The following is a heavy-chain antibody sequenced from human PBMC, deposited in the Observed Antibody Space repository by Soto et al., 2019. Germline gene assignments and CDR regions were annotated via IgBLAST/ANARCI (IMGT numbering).Heavy chain of an antibody. J-gene: IGHJ4*02. CDR1: GGSIISGGYS. Sequence: SETLSLTCTVSGGSIISGGYSWTWIRQPPGKGLEWIGYIYHSGSTYYNPSLKSRVTISVGRSKNQFSLKLSSVTAADTAVYYCAREYCYDRSGFDYWGQGTLVTVSS. CDR2: IYHSGST. V-gene: IGHV4-30-2*01. CDR3: AREYCYDRSGFDY. D-gene: IGHD3-22*01.